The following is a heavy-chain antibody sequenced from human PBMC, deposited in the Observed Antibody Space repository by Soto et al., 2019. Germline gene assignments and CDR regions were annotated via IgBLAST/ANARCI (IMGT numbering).Heavy chain of an antibody. Sequence: PGGSLRLSCAASGFTFDDYTMHWVRQAPGKGLEWVSLISWDGGSTYYADSVKGRFTISRDNSKNSLYLQMNSLRTEDTALYYCAKDMGGELWTPHYFDYWGQGTLVNVSS. J-gene: IGHJ4*02. CDR1: GFTFDDYT. CDR2: ISWDGGST. D-gene: IGHD3-3*01. CDR3: AKDMGGELWTPHYFDY. V-gene: IGHV3-43*01.